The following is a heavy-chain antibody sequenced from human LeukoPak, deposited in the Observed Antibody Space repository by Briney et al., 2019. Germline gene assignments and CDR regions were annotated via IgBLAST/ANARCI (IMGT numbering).Heavy chain of an antibody. Sequence: GGSLRLSCAASGFTFSDYYMSWIRQAPGKGLEWVSYISSGGSTIYYADSVKGRFTISRDNAKNSLYLQMNSLRAEDTAVYYCASATMVRGVTLPDYWGQGTLVTVSS. J-gene: IGHJ4*02. V-gene: IGHV3-11*01. D-gene: IGHD3-10*01. CDR1: GFTFSDYY. CDR2: ISSGGSTI. CDR3: ASATMVRGVTLPDY.